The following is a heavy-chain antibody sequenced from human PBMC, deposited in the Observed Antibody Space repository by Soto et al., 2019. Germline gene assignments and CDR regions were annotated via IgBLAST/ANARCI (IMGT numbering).Heavy chain of an antibody. CDR2: ISYDGSNK. CDR1: GLTFSSYG. D-gene: IGHD3-10*01. J-gene: IGHJ4*02. Sequence: QVQLVESGGGVVQPGRSLRLSCAASGLTFSSYGMHWVRQAPSKGQEWVAVISYDGSNKYYADSVKGRFTISRDNSKNTLYLQMNSLRAEDTAVYYCAKDGGLYYYGSGTYFDYWGQGTLVTVSS. V-gene: IGHV3-30*18. CDR3: AKDGGLYYYGSGTYFDY.